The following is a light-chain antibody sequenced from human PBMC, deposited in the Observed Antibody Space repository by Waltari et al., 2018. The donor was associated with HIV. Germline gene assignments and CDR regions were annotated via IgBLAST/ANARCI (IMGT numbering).Light chain of an antibody. V-gene: IGLV2-8*01. Sequence: QSALTQPPSAPGSPGETVTLSCTGTSNDIGLYNYISWFQQHPGKVPKLVMFEVSQRPSGVPDRFSGSKSGYTASLTVSGLQPDDEADYFCSSFAGNDFFVFGGGTRLTVL. J-gene: IGLJ2*01. CDR1: SNDIGLYNY. CDR2: EVS. CDR3: SSFAGNDFFV.